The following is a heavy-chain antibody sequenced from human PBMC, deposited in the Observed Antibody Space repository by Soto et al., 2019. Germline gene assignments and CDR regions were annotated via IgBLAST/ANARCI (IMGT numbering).Heavy chain of an antibody. CDR3: AKMVDSWTGDSYFYYGLGV. CDR2: TSGSGATT. D-gene: IGHD3-3*01. J-gene: IGHJ6*02. Sequence: GGSLRLSCAASGFVFSSHAMSWVRQAPGKGLEWVSATSGSGATTYYADSVKGRFTISRDNSENTLFLEMTSLRADDTAVYYCAKMVDSWTGDSYFYYGLGVWGQGTTVTVSS. V-gene: IGHV3-23*01. CDR1: GFVFSSHA.